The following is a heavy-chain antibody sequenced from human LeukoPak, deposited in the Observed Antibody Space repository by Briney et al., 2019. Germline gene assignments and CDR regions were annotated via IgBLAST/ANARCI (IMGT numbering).Heavy chain of an antibody. V-gene: IGHV1-2*06. Sequence: ASVKVSCKASGYTFTGYYMHCVRQAPGQGLEWMGRINPNSGGTNYEQKFQGRVTMTRDTSISTAYIELSRLRSDDTAVYYCYLYYYDSSGYSYYFDYWGQGTLVTVSS. J-gene: IGHJ4*02. CDR1: GYTFTGYY. CDR2: INPNSGGT. D-gene: IGHD3-22*01. CDR3: YLYYYDSSGYSYYFDY.